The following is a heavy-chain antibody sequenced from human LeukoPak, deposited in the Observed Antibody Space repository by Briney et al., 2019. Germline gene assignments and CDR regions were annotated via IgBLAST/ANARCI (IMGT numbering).Heavy chain of an antibody. V-gene: IGHV3-11*04. Sequence: GGSLRLSCAASGFTFSDYYMSWIRQALGKGLEWVSYISSSGSTIYYADSVKGRFTISRDNAKNSLYLQMNSLRAEDTAVYYCARDLGYCSSTSCYARGAFDIWGQGTMVTVSS. CDR1: GFTFSDYY. D-gene: IGHD2-2*01. CDR2: ISSSGSTI. CDR3: ARDLGYCSSTSCYARGAFDI. J-gene: IGHJ3*02.